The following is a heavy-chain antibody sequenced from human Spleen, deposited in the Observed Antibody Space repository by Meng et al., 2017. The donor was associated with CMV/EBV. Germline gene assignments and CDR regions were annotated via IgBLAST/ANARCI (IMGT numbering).Heavy chain of an antibody. D-gene: IGHD1-26*01. J-gene: IGHJ5*02. CDR3: ARGPWELRLRGRGRGTSWFDP. CDR1: GYTFTGYY. CDR2: INPNSGGT. V-gene: IGHV1-2*02. Sequence: QVQLVQSGAEVKKPXXXXXXXCKASGYTFTGYYMHWVRQAPGQGLEWMGWINPNSGGTNYAQKFQGRVTMTRDTSISTAYMELSRLRSDDTAVYYCARGPWELRLRGRGRGTSWFDPWGQGTLVTVSS.